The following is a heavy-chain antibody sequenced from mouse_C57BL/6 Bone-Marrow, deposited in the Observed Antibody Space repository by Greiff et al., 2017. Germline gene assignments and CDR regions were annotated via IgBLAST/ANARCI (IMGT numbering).Heavy chain of an antibody. Sequence: QVQLQQSGPELVKPGASVKISCKASGYAFTSSWMDWVKQRPGQGLEWIGRIYPGDGDTNYNGKFKGKATLTADKSSSTAYMQLSSLTSEDSAVYFCARPRFAYWGQGTRVTGSA. CDR1: GYAFTSSW. J-gene: IGHJ3*01. CDR3: ARPRFAY. CDR2: IYPGDGDT. V-gene: IGHV1-82*01.